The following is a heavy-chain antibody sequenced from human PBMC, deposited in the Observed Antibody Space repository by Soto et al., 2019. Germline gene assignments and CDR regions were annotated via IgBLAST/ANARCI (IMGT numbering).Heavy chain of an antibody. CDR3: ARPNVDTGYNPRHVPHPAFDI. CDR2: IYYSGST. Sequence: QLQLQESGPGLVKPSETLSLTCTVSGGSISSSSYYWGWIRQPPGKGLEWIGSIYYSGSTYYNPSLKSRVTISVDTSKNQFSLKLSSVTAADTAVYYCARPNVDTGYNPRHVPHPAFDIWGQGTMVTVSS. CDR1: GGSISSSSYY. D-gene: IGHD5-18*01. V-gene: IGHV4-39*01. J-gene: IGHJ3*02.